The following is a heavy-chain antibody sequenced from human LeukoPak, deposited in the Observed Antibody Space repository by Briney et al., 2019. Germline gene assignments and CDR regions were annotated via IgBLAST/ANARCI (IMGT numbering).Heavy chain of an antibody. CDR1: GGSISSGDYS. Sequence: SETLSLTCAVSGGSISSGDYSWSWIRQPPGKGLEWIGYIYHSGSTYYNPSLKSRVTISVDRSKNQFSLKLRSVTAADTAIYYCARVDYYGSGSYYTDYFFDYWGQGTLVTVSS. CDR3: ARVDYYGSGSYYTDYFFDY. D-gene: IGHD3-10*01. J-gene: IGHJ4*02. V-gene: IGHV4-30-2*01. CDR2: IYHSGST.